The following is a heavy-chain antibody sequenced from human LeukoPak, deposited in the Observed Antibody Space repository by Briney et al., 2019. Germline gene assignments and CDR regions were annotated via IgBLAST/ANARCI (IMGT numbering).Heavy chain of an antibody. J-gene: IGHJ4*02. CDR3: ARAPGYYYDSSGYCLDY. CDR2: IHHSGRT. V-gene: IGHV4-34*01. Sequence: PSETLSLNCSVYGGSLSGFYWSWIRQAPGKGLEWIGEIHHSGRTSHNPSLKSRVTMSVDTSTNQFSLKMSAVTAADTGVYYCARAPGYYYDSSGYCLDYWGQGSMVTVSS. CDR1: GGSLSGFY. D-gene: IGHD3-22*01.